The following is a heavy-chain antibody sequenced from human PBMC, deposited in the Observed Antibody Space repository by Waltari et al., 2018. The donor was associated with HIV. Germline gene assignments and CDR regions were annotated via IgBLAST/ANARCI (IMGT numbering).Heavy chain of an antibody. CDR3: ARDHRGNKLLYGMDV. CDR1: GGTFSSYA. J-gene: IGHJ6*02. Sequence: QVHMVPSGAEVNKTGSPVRVACEGSGGTFSSYAIHWVRQAPRQGLEWMGGIIPAFGTANYEERFQGRVTITADEYTSTAYMDLSSLRSEDTAVYFCARDHRGNKLLYGMDVWGQGTTVTV. V-gene: IGHV1-69*01. CDR2: IIPAFGTA.